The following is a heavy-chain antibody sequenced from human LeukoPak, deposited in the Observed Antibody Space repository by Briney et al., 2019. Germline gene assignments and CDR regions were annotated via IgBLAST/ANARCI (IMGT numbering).Heavy chain of an antibody. Sequence: PGGSLRLSCAASGFTFSIYWMTWVRQAPGKGLEWVANIKQDGSEKNYVDSVKGRFTISRDNAKNSLYLEMNSLGVEDTAVYYCARGLNWFDPWGQGTLVTVSS. V-gene: IGHV3-7*03. CDR1: GFTFSIYW. J-gene: IGHJ5*02. CDR2: IKQDGSEK. CDR3: ARGLNWFDP.